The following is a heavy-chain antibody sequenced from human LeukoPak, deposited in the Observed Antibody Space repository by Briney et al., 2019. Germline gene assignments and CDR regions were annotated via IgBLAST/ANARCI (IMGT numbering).Heavy chain of an antibody. Sequence: GGSLRLSCAASGFTFSSYGMHWVRQAPGKGLEWVAVISYDGSNKYYADSVKGRFTISRDNSKNTLYLQMNSLRAEDTAVYYCAKDMLTYYDISTGLPAPIDYWVQGTLVTVSS. CDR2: ISYDGSNK. CDR3: AKDMLTYYDISTGLPAPIDY. D-gene: IGHD3-9*01. J-gene: IGHJ4*02. V-gene: IGHV3-30*18. CDR1: GFTFSSYG.